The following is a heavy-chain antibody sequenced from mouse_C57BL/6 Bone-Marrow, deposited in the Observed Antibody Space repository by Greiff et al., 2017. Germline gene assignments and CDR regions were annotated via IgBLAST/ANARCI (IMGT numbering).Heavy chain of an antibody. J-gene: IGHJ3*01. CDR3: ARPFAY. CDR2: IDPSDSYT. Sequence: VQLQQPGAELVMPGASVKLSCKASGYTFTSYWMHWVKQRPGQGLEWIGEIDPSDSYTNYNQKFKGKSTLTVDKSSSTAYVQLSSLTSEDSAVYYCARPFAYWGQGTLVTVSA. V-gene: IGHV1-69*01. CDR1: GYTFTSYW.